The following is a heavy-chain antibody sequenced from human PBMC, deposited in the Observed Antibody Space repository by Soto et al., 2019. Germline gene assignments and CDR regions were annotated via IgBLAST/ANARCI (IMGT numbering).Heavy chain of an antibody. CDR2: TYYRSKWYY. J-gene: IGHJ4*01. D-gene: IGHD1-26*01. Sequence: PSQTLSLTCAITGDSVSGKSAGWSWVRQSPSRGLEWLGRTYYRSKWYYEYVVCVRGRITINPDTSENQYCLQLNSVTPENTAVYLCARGDHYSGRILDYWGQGTLVTVSS. V-gene: IGHV6-1*01. CDR1: GDSVSGKSAG. CDR3: ARGDHYSGRILDY.